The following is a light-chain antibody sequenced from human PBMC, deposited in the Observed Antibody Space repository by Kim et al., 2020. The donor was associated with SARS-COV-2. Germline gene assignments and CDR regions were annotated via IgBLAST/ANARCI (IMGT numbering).Light chain of an antibody. CDR2: AAS. CDR1: QSVSSNY. J-gene: IGKJ2*01. V-gene: IGKV3-20*01. CDR3: QKYGTSTGYT. Sequence: EIVLTQSPGTLSLSPGERATLSCRASQSVSSNYLAWYQQKPGQAPRLLIYAASSRATGIPDRFSGSGSQTDFTLTINGLEPEDFALYYCQKYGTSTGYTFGQGTKLEI.